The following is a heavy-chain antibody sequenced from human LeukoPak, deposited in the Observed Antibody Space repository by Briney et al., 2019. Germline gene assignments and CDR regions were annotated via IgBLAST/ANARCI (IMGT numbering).Heavy chain of an antibody. V-gene: IGHV3-30-3*01. D-gene: IGHD4-17*01. CDR3: ARSTVTTSTLVAP. J-gene: IGHJ5*02. Sequence: GGSLRLSCAASGFTFSSYAMHWVRQAPGKGLEWVAVISYDGSNKYYADSVKGRFTISRDNSKNTLYLQMNSLRAEDTAVYSCARSTVTTSTLVAPWGQGTLVTVSS. CDR2: ISYDGSNK. CDR1: GFTFSSYA.